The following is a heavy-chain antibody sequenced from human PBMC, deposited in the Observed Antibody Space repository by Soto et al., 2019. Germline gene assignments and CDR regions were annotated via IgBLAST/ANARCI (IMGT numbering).Heavy chain of an antibody. CDR1: GFTFSSYG. CDR2: ISYDGSNE. J-gene: IGHJ4*02. V-gene: IGHV3-30*03. Sequence: QVQLVESGGGVVQPGRSLRLSCAASGFTFSSYGMHWVRQAPGKGLEWMAVISYDGSNEYYADSVKGRFTISRDISKNKLYLKMNNVRAEDTAVYYCARDREEYGYGGPLDYWGQGTLVTVSS. CDR3: ARDREEYGYGGPLDY. D-gene: IGHD5-18*01.